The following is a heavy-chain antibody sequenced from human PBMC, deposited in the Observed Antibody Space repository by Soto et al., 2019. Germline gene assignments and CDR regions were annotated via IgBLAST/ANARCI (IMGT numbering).Heavy chain of an antibody. V-gene: IGHV4-34*01. J-gene: IGHJ1*01. Sequence: QVQLQQWGAGLLKPSETLSLTCAVYGGSFSGYYWSWIRQPPGKGREWIGEINHSGSTNYNPSLKSRVTISVDTSKNQFSLKLSSVTAADTAVYYCARTARYSSSWSSHWGQGTLVTVSS. CDR2: INHSGST. CDR1: GGSFSGYY. CDR3: ARTARYSSSWSSH. D-gene: IGHD6-13*01.